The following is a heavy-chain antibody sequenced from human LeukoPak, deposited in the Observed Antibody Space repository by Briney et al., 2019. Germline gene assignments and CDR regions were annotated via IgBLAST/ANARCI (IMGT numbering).Heavy chain of an antibody. J-gene: IGHJ4*02. V-gene: IGHV3-21*01. CDR2: ISSSSSYI. Sequence: XXXGXXWVSSISSSSSYIYYADSVKGRFTISRDNAKNSLYLQMNSLRAEDTAVYYCARANPYFDYXGQGXXV. CDR3: ARANPYFDY.